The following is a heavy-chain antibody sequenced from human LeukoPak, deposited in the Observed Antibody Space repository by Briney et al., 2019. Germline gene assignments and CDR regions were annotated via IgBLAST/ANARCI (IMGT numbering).Heavy chain of an antibody. D-gene: IGHD3-22*01. CDR2: IKQDGSEK. CDR1: GLAFTDYW. CDR3: ARGEYYFDGGY. J-gene: IGHJ4*02. Sequence: GGSLRLSCAVSGLAFTDYWMSWVRQAPGKGLEWVANIKQDGSEKNYVDSVKGRFSISRDNAKNSLYLQMNSLRGDDTAVYYCARGEYYFDGGYWGQGTLVTVSS. V-gene: IGHV3-7*03.